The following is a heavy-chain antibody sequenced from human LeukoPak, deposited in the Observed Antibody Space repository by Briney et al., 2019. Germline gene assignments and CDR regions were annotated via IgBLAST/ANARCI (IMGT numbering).Heavy chain of an antibody. V-gene: IGHV1-69*13. CDR1: GGTFSSYA. CDR3: ASSVGRDYYDSSGRY. D-gene: IGHD3-22*01. Sequence: SVKVSCKASGGTFSSYAISWVRQAPGQGLEWMGGIIPIFGTANYAQKFQGRVTITADESTSTAYMELSSLRSEDTAVYYCASSVGRDYYDSSGRYWGQGTLVTVSS. J-gene: IGHJ4*02. CDR2: IIPIFGTA.